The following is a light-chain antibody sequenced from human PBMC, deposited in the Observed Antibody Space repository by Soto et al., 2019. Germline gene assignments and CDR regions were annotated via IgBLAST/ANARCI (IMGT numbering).Light chain of an antibody. J-gene: IGKJ5*01. Sequence: EIVLTQSPATLSLSPVERATLSCRASQNVGSSLAWYQQKPGQAPRFLIYDASNRATGIPARFSGSGSGTDFTLTISSLEPEDFAVYYCQQRSNWPPITFGQGTRLEIK. V-gene: IGKV3-11*01. CDR2: DAS. CDR3: QQRSNWPPIT. CDR1: QNVGSS.